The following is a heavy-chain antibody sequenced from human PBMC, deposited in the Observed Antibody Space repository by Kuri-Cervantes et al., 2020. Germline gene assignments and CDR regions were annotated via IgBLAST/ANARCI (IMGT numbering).Heavy chain of an antibody. CDR2: ISSSSSYI. CDR1: GFTFSSYS. Sequence: GGSLRLSCAASGFTFSSYSMNWVRQAPGKGLEWVSSISSSSSYIYYADSVKGRFTISRDNAENSLYLQMNSLRAEDTAVYYCARLKDCSSTSCYYYYGMDVWGQGTTVTVSS. D-gene: IGHD2-2*01. J-gene: IGHJ6*02. V-gene: IGHV3-21*01. CDR3: ARLKDCSSTSCYYYYGMDV.